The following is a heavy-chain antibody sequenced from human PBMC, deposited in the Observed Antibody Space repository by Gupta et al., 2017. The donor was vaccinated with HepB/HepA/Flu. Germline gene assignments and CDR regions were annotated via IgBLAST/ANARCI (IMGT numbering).Heavy chain of an antibody. CDR1: TFSNFG. CDR2: IWYDGNNK. V-gene: IGHV3-33*01. D-gene: IGHD3-10*01. CDR3: ARDYYGSGSVPAH. J-gene: IGHJ4*02. Sequence: TFSNFGLHWVRQAPGKGLEWVAVIWYDGNNKYYADSVKGRFTISRDNSKNTLYLQMNSLRAEDTAVYYCARDYYGSGSVPAHWCQGTLVTVSS.